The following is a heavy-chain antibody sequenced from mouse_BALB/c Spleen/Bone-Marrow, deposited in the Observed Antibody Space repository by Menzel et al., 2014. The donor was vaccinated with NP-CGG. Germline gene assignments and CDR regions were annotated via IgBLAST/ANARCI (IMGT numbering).Heavy chain of an antibody. D-gene: IGHD2-14*01. CDR1: GFNIKDPY. CDR3: AAYYRYLAWFAY. Sequence: EVKLMESGAELVKPGASVKLSCTASGFNIKDPYMHWVKQRPEQGLEWIGRIDPANGNTTYDPKFQGKATITADTSSNTAYLQLSSLTSEDTAVYYCAAYYRYLAWFAYWGQGTLVTVSA. CDR2: IDPANGNT. J-gene: IGHJ3*01. V-gene: IGHV14-3*02.